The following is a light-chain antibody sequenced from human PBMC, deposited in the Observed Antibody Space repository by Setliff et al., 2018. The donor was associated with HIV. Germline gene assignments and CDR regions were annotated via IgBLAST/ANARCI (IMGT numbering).Light chain of an antibody. CDR2: EDS. Sequence: SYELTQPPSVSVAPGKTARMTCEGNNIRSKSVHWYQQKPGQAPVLVVYEDSDRPSGIPERISGSKSGNTATLSISRVEAVDEADYYCQVWDGSSDHFVFGSGTKV. V-gene: IGLV3-21*03. CDR3: QVWDGSSDHFV. CDR1: NIRSKS. J-gene: IGLJ1*01.